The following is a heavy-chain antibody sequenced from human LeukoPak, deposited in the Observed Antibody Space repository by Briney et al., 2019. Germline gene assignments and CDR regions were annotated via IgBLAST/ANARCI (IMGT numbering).Heavy chain of an antibody. CDR2: INPNSGGT. CDR1: GYTFTGYY. CDR3: ARNVDTAMVPDY. D-gene: IGHD5-18*01. J-gene: IGHJ4*02. V-gene: IGHV1-2*02. Sequence: EASVKVSCKASGYTFTGYYMHWVRQAPGQGLEWMGWINPNSGGTNYAQKFQGRVTMTRDTSISTAYMELSRLRSDDTAVYYCARNVDTAMVPDYWGQGTLVTVSS.